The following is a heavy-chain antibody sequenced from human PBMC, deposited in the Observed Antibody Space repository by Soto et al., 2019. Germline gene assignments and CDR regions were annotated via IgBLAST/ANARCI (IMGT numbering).Heavy chain of an antibody. Sequence: PGESLKISCQSSGYSFPSYWIGWVRQMPGKGLEWMGIIYPGDSDTRYSPSFQGQVTISADKSISTAYLQWSSLKASDTAMYYCARTAAAGKYYYGVDVWGQGTTVTVSS. CDR3: ARTAAAGKYYYGVDV. V-gene: IGHV5-51*01. D-gene: IGHD6-13*01. CDR2: IYPGDSDT. J-gene: IGHJ6*02. CDR1: GYSFPSYW.